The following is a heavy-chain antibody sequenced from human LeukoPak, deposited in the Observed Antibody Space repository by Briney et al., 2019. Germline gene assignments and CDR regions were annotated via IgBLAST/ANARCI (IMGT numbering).Heavy chain of an antibody. CDR1: GFTFSSYG. CDR3: AKDLYYLGAAAFDY. D-gene: IGHD2-2*01. Sequence: PGGSLRLSCAASGFTFSSYGMSWVRQAPGKGLEWVSAISGSGGSTYYADSVKGRFTISRDNSKNTLYLQMNSLRAEDTAVYYCAKDLYYLGAAAFDYWGQGTLVTVSS. V-gene: IGHV3-23*01. CDR2: ISGSGGST. J-gene: IGHJ4*02.